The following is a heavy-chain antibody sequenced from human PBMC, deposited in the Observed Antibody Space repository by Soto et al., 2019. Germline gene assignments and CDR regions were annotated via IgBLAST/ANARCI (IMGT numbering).Heavy chain of an antibody. J-gene: IGHJ3*02. D-gene: IGHD1-7*01. CDR1: GYSFTTYW. CDR3: ARLTGNTGAFDI. CDR2: IDPTDSYT. V-gene: IGHV5-10-1*01. Sequence: GESLKISCQASGYSFTTYWISWVRQMPGKGLECMGRIDPTDSYTDYGPSFEGHVTMSVDRSINTAYLEWSSLKASDSAMYYCARLTGNTGAFDIWGQGTMVTVSS.